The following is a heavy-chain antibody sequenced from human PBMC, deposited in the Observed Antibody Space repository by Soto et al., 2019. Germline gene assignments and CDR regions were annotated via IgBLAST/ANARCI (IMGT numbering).Heavy chain of an antibody. CDR2: ISAYNGNT. Sequence: ASVKVSCKASGGSFSSYAISWVRQAPGQGLEWMGWISAYNGNTNYAQKLQGRVTMTTDTSTSTAYMELRSLRSDDTAVYYCARDLRNYDFWRGGYYYGMDVWGQGTTVTVSS. CDR1: GGSFSSYA. D-gene: IGHD3-3*01. CDR3: ARDLRNYDFWRGGYYYGMDV. V-gene: IGHV1-18*01. J-gene: IGHJ6*02.